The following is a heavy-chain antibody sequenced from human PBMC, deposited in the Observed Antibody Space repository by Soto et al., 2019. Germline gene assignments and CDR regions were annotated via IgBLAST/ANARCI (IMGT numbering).Heavy chain of an antibody. CDR1: GYTFTSYA. Sequence: ASVKVSCKASGYTFTSYAMHWVRQAPGQRLEWMGWMNAGNGNTKYSQKFQGRVTITRDTSASTAYMELSSLRSEDTAVYYCARYDSSGYYWPYYYYGMDVWGQGTTVTVSS. D-gene: IGHD3-22*01. J-gene: IGHJ6*02. CDR2: MNAGNGNT. V-gene: IGHV1-3*01. CDR3: ARYDSSGYYWPYYYYGMDV.